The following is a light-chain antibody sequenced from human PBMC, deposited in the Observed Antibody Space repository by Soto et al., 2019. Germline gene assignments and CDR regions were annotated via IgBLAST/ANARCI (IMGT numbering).Light chain of an antibody. Sequence: QSALTQPASVSGSPGQSISISCIGTRGDVGTYNLVSWYQQHPGKAPKLMIYEDSKRPSGVSSRFSGSKSASTASLTISGLQAEDAAEYYCSSYTNINTRACVFGTGTKVTVL. J-gene: IGLJ1*01. CDR2: EDS. CDR1: RGDVGTYNL. CDR3: SSYTNINTRACV. V-gene: IGLV2-14*02.